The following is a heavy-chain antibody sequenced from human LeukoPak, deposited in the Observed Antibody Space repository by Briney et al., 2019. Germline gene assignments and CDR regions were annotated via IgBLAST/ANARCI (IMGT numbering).Heavy chain of an antibody. Sequence: PGRSLRLSCTASGFTFGDYAMSWFRQAPGKGLEWVGFIRSKAYGGTTEYAASVKGRCTISCGDSKSIDYLQMNILKTAATAAYYCTRARGVAAADYWGKGTLVTVSS. V-gene: IGHV3-49*03. D-gene: IGHD6-13*01. CDR1: GFTFGDYA. J-gene: IGHJ4*02. CDR2: IRSKAYGGTT. CDR3: TRARGVAAADY.